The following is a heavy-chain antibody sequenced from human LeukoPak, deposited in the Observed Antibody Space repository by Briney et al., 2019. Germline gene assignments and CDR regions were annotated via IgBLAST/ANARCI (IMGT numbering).Heavy chain of an antibody. V-gene: IGHV1-3*03. J-gene: IGHJ4*02. CDR2: INAGNGNT. CDR3: ARVVDRGRDTAMVLGY. CDR1: GYTSTSYA. Sequence: GASVKVSCKASGYTSTSYAMHWVRQAPGQRLEWMGWINAGNGNTKYSQEFQGRVTITRDTSASTAYMELSSLRSEDMAVYYCARVVDRGRDTAMVLGYWGQGTLVTVSS. D-gene: IGHD5-18*01.